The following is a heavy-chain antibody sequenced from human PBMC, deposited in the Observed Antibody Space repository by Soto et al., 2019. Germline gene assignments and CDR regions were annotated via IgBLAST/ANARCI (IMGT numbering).Heavy chain of an antibody. D-gene: IGHD3-22*01. CDR3: ATYYYDSSGYYYYFDY. CDR2: TIPIFGTA. CDR1: GGTFSSYA. Sequence: QVQLVQSGAEVKKPGSSVKVSCKASGGTFSSYAISWVRQAPGQGLEWMGGTIPIFGTANYAQKFQGRVTITADESTSTAYMELSSLRSEDTAVYYCATYYYDSSGYYYYFDYWVQGGLVTVSS. J-gene: IGHJ4*02. V-gene: IGHV1-69*01.